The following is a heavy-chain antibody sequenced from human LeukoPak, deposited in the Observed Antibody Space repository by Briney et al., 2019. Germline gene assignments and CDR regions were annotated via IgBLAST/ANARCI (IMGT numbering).Heavy chain of an antibody. J-gene: IGHJ4*02. D-gene: IGHD4-17*01. CDR1: GFAFNDYA. CDR3: ARDYGDSSFDY. V-gene: IGHV3-48*01. CDR2: INRDSTTI. Sequence: GGSLRLSCVASGFAFNDYAMNWVRQAPGKGLEWVSHINRDSTTIYYAESVKGRFTISRDNAKNSLYLQVSSLRAEDTAVYYCARDYGDSSFDYWGQGTLVTVSS.